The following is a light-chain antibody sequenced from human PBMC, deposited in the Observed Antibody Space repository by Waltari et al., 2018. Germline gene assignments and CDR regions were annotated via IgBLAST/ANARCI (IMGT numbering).Light chain of an antibody. CDR1: NITTNI. J-gene: IGLJ2*01. CDR2: DAS. CDR3: QVWDFTSDQVV. Sequence: SYALIPPPSVSLDPGQTAKLPWCVNNITTNILHSYQRKPGQAPVLVVHDASDRPAGIPERFSGSNSGNTATLTITRVEAGDEADYYCQVWDFTSDQVVFGGGTRLTVL. V-gene: IGLV3-21*02.